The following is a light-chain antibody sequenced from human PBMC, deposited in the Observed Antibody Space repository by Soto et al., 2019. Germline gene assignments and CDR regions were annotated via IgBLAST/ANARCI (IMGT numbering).Light chain of an antibody. V-gene: IGKV3-20*01. CDR1: QSVSSSY. CDR2: GAS. CDR3: QQYGSSPSRT. Sequence: EIVLTQSPGTLSLSPGERATLSCRASQSVSSSYLAWYQQKPGQAPRLLIYGASSRATGIPDRFSGSGSGTDFTLTISRLEPEDFAVYYCQQYGSSPSRTFGQGTKVESK. J-gene: IGKJ1*01.